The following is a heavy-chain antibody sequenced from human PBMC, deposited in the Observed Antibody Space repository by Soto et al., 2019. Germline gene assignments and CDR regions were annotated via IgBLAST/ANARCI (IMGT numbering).Heavy chain of an antibody. Sequence: GSLRLSCAASGFTFGPFWMHWVRQAPGKGLVWLSHINSDGSTIVYADSVKGRFTISRDNAKNKLYLQMNSLRVEDAAVYYCAREIYDDYDSSGFDHWGQGTLVTVSS. CDR1: GFTFGPFW. CDR3: AREIYDDYDSSGFDH. D-gene: IGHD3-22*01. V-gene: IGHV3-74*01. J-gene: IGHJ4*02. CDR2: INSDGSTI.